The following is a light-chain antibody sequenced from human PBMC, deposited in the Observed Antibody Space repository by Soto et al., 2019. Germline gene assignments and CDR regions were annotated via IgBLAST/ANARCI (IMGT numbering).Light chain of an antibody. CDR1: QSVASSY. J-gene: IGKJ5*01. CDR2: EAS. V-gene: IGKV3-20*01. Sequence: EIVLTQSPGTLSLSPGERATLSCRASQSVASSYLAWYQQKPGQAPRLLIYEASSRATGIPDRVSGSGSGTDFTLTISRLELEDFAVYYCQQYGSSPRTFGQGTRLEIK. CDR3: QQYGSSPRT.